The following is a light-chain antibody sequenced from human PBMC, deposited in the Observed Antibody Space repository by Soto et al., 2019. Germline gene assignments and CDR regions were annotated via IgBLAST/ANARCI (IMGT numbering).Light chain of an antibody. CDR2: RAS. J-gene: IGKJ5*01. Sequence: EVVLTQSPATLSVSPGERATLSCRASQSVGVLLAWYQQRPGQAPRLLVFRASSRATGIPARFSGSGSGTDFTLTITSLQSEDLAVYYCQQDNNWPITFGQGARLEVK. V-gene: IGKV3-15*01. CDR1: QSVGVL. CDR3: QQDNNWPIT.